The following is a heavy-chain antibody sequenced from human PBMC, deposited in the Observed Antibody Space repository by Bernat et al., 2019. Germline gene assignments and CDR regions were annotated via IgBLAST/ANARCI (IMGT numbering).Heavy chain of an antibody. CDR2: ISYDGSNK. D-gene: IGHD6-19*01. CDR3: AKRNMTAVAGTGGFDY. J-gene: IGHJ4*02. Sequence: QVQLVESGGGVVQPGRSLRLSCAASGFTFSSYGMHWVRQAPGKGLEWVAVISYDGSNKYYADSVKGRFTISRDKSKNTLYLQMNSLRAEDTAVYYCAKRNMTAVAGTGGFDYWGQGTLVTVSS. CDR1: GFTFSSYG. V-gene: IGHV3-30*18.